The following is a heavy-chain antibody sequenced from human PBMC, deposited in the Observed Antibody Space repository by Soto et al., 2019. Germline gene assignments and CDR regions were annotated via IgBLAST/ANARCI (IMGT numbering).Heavy chain of an antibody. V-gene: IGHV4-34*01. CDR1: GGSFSGYY. CDR2: INHSGST. CDR3: ARGGRYCSGGSCYGGYYYYYYMDV. D-gene: IGHD2-15*01. Sequence: SETLSLTCAVYGGSFSGYYWSWIRQPPGKGLEWIGEINHSGSTNYNPSLKSRVTISVDTSKNQFSLKLSSVTAADTAVYYCARGGRYCSGGSCYGGYYYYYYMDVWGKGTTVTVSS. J-gene: IGHJ6*03.